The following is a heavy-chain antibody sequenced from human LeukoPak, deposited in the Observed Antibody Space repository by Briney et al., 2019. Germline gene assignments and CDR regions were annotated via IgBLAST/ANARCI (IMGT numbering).Heavy chain of an antibody. CDR2: ISYDGSNE. Sequence: GGSLRLSCAASGFTFSGYAMHRVRQAPGKGLEWVAVISYDGSNEYYADSVKGRFTISRDNSKNTLYLQMNSLSVEDTAVYYCARVGYYASGPFSYFDYWGQGTLVTVSS. V-gene: IGHV3-30-3*01. CDR1: GFTFSGYA. D-gene: IGHD3-10*01. CDR3: ARVGYYASGPFSYFDY. J-gene: IGHJ4*02.